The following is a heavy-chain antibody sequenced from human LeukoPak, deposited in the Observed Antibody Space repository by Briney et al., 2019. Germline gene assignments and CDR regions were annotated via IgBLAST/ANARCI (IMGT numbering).Heavy chain of an antibody. CDR1: GFTFSSYG. Sequence: GGSLRLSCAASGFTFSSYGMHWVRQAPGKGLEWVAVISYDGSNKYYADSVKGRFTISRDNSKNTLYLQMNSLRAEDTAVYYCASGGYCSGGSCLYYYYGMDVWGQGTTVTVSS. V-gene: IGHV3-30*03. J-gene: IGHJ6*02. CDR3: ASGGYCSGGSCLYYYYGMDV. D-gene: IGHD2-15*01. CDR2: ISYDGSNK.